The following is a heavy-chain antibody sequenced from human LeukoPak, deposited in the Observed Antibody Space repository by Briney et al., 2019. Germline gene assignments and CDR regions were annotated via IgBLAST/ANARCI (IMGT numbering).Heavy chain of an antibody. J-gene: IGHJ4*02. Sequence: PGGSLRLSCAASRFIFSSYGMHWVRQSPGKGLEWVSVLYSGGATYYADSVKGRFTISRDNSKNIVFLQMNGLRTEDTAFYYCTRDSANYHFAYWGQGALVTVSS. CDR2: LYSGGAT. D-gene: IGHD4/OR15-4a*01. CDR3: TRDSANYHFAY. V-gene: IGHV3-66*01. CDR1: RFIFSSYG.